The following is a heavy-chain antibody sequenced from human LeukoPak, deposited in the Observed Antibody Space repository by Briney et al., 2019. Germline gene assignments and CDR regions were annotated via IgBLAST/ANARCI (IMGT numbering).Heavy chain of an antibody. J-gene: IGHJ4*02. Sequence: PGGSLRLSCAASGFTFSSYWMSWVRQAPGKGLEWVANIKQDGSEKYYVDSVKGRFTISRDNAKNSLYLQMNSLRAEDTAVYYCARGGRDGGYVQFDYWGQGTLVTVSS. CDR1: GFTFSSYW. V-gene: IGHV3-7*01. D-gene: IGHD5-12*01. CDR3: ARGGRDGGYVQFDY. CDR2: IKQDGSEK.